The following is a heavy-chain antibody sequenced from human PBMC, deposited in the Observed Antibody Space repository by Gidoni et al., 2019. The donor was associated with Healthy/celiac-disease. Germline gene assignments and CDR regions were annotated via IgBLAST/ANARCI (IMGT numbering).Heavy chain of an antibody. CDR1: GYTFTDDH. D-gene: IGHD2-21*01. J-gene: IGHJ6*02. CDR2: INPNSGGT. CDR3: ARGTIRMDV. Sequence: QEQLVQSGAEVKKTGASVKVSCKASGYTFTDDHRHWVGQTPGQGLEGMGWINPNSGGTKYAQKFQDRVSMTTDTSISTAYMEVSRLTSDDTAVYYCARGTIRMDVWGQGTTVTVSS. V-gene: IGHV1-2*02.